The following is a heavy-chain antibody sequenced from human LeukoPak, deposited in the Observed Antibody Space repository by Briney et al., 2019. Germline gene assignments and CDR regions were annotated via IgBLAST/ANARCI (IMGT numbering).Heavy chain of an antibody. D-gene: IGHD6-19*01. CDR1: GFTFSSYA. CDR2: ISGSGGST. Sequence: GGSLRLSCAASGFTFSSYATNWVRQAPGKGLEWVSVISGSGGSTYYADSVKGRFTISRDNSKNTLYLQMNSLRAEDTAVYFCARVGYNSGWYEYWGQGALVTVSS. J-gene: IGHJ4*02. V-gene: IGHV3-23*01. CDR3: ARVGYNSGWYEY.